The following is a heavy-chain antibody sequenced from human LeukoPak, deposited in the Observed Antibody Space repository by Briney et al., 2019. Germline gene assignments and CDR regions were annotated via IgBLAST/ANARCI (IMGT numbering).Heavy chain of an antibody. D-gene: IGHD1-1*01. CDR2: INPHSGGT. Sequence: ASVNVFCKASGYTFPGYYVHWVRQAPGQGLEWMGWINPHSGGTKYSQKFQGRVTMTRETSISTAYMDLSSLRSDDTAVYYCARVLRTGSARYWFDPWGQGTPVIVSS. V-gene: IGHV1-2*02. CDR3: ARVLRTGSARYWFDP. CDR1: GYTFPGYY. J-gene: IGHJ5*02.